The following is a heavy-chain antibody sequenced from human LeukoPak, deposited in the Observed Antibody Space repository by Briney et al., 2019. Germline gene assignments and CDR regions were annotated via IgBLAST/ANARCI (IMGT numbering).Heavy chain of an antibody. D-gene: IGHD2-2*01. V-gene: IGHV3-9*01. CDR3: ARRRGLGYCSSTSCYAGYFDY. CDR1: GFTFDDCA. Sequence: PGGSLRLSCAASGFTFDDCAMHWVRQAPGKGLEWVSGISWNSGSIGYADSVKGRFTISRDNAKNSLYLQMNSLRAEDTALYYCARRRGLGYCSSTSCYAGYFDYWGQGTLVTVSS. CDR2: ISWNSGSI. J-gene: IGHJ4*02.